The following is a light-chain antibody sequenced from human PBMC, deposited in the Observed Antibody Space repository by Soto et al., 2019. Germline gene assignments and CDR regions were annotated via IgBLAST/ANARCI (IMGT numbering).Light chain of an antibody. Sequence: EIVLTQSPGTLSLSPGERATLSCSASQSVSSSYLAWYQQKPGQAPRLLIYGAYSRATGIPDRFSGSGSGTDFTLPISRLEPEDFAVYYCQQYGSSREFTFGPGTKVDIK. CDR2: GAY. CDR3: QQYGSSREFT. CDR1: QSVSSSY. V-gene: IGKV3-20*01. J-gene: IGKJ3*01.